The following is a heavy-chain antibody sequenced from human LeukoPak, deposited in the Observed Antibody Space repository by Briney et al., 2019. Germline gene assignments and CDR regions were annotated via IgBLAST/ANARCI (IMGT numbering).Heavy chain of an antibody. CDR1: GGSISSSNW. CDR3: ARGSGGYSSSWYLDY. CDR2: IYHSGST. Sequence: SGTLSLTCAVSGGSISSSNWWSWVRQPPGKGLEWIGEIYHSGSTNYNPSLKSRVTISVDKSKNQFSLKLSSVTAADTAVYYCARGSGGYSSSWYLDYWGQGTLVTVSS. V-gene: IGHV4-4*02. J-gene: IGHJ4*02. D-gene: IGHD6-13*01.